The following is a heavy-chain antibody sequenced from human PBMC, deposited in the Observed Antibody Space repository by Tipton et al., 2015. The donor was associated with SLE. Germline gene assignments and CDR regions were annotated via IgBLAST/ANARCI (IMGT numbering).Heavy chain of an antibody. V-gene: IGHV3-23*01. J-gene: IGHJ3*02. Sequence: SGFTFSSYAMSWVRQAPGKGLEWISTISGGGTTYYAQSVKGRFTISRDNSENTVHLQMNSLRAEDTAVYYCATGKVTTVTTDDAFDIWGQGTMVTVSS. D-gene: IGHD4-17*01. CDR1: GFTFSSYA. CDR3: ATGKVTTVTTDDAFDI. CDR2: ISGGGTT.